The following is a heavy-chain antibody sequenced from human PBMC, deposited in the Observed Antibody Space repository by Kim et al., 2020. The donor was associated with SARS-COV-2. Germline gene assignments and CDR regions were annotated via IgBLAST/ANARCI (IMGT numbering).Heavy chain of an antibody. V-gene: IGHV4-39*01. Sequence: SHTPALKSRVTTAVDTSKNQFSLKLSSVTAADTAVYYCAYYYYYDTSGYVWGQGTLVTVSS. D-gene: IGHD3-22*01. CDR3: AYYYYYDTSGYV. J-gene: IGHJ4*02.